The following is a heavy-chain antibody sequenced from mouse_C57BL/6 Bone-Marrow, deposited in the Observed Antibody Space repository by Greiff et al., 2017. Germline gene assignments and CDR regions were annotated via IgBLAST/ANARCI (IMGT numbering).Heavy chain of an antibody. D-gene: IGHD2-12*01. CDR3: ARGACYFAFYSCAMDY. CDR1: GFTFSSYG. Sequence: EVKLVESGGDLVKPGGSLKLSCAASGFTFSSYGMSWVSQTPDKRLEWVATISRGGSYTYYPDSVKGRFTISRDNAKNTLYLQMSSLKSEDTAMYYCARGACYFAFYSCAMDYWGQGPSVTVSS. V-gene: IGHV5-6*01. CDR2: ISRGGSYT. J-gene: IGHJ4*01.